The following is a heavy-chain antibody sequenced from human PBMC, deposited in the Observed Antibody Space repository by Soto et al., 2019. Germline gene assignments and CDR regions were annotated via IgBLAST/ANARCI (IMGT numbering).Heavy chain of an antibody. Sequence: EVQLLESGGGLVQPGGSLRLPCAASGFTFTNYAMTWVRQAPGKGLEWVSGISDSGGYTYYADSVKGRFTISRDNSKNTLYLQMNSLRAEDTAIYYCAKGNDNWNDVEDYWGQGTLVTVSS. CDR3: AKGNDNWNDVEDY. V-gene: IGHV3-23*01. D-gene: IGHD1-20*01. J-gene: IGHJ4*02. CDR1: GFTFTNYA. CDR2: ISDSGGYT.